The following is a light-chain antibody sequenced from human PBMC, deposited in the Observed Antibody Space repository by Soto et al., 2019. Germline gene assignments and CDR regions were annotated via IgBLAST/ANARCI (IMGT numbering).Light chain of an antibody. J-gene: IGLJ1*01. CDR2: DVS. CDR1: SSDVCGYNY. CDR3: GCYAGSYV. Sequence: QSVLTQPRSVSGSPGQSVTISCTGTSSDVCGYNYVYWYQQHPGKAPRLMIYDVSKRPSGVPDRFSGSKSGNPASLTISGHEAEDEADYYCGCYAGSYVFGTGTKLTVL. V-gene: IGLV2-11*01.